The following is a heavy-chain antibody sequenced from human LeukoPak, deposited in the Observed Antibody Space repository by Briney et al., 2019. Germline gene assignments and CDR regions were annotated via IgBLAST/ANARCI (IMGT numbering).Heavy chain of an antibody. J-gene: IGHJ6*03. Sequence: DSMKGRFTISRDNSKNTLFLQMNSLRVEDTAVYYCARVFYGSGSLYYYYYYMDVWGKGTTVTISS. D-gene: IGHD3-10*01. V-gene: IGHV3-30*01. CDR3: ARVFYGSGSLYYYYYYMDV.